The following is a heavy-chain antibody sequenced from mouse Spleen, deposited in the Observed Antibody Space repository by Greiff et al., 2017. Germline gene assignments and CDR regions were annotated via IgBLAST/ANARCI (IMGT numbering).Heavy chain of an antibody. J-gene: IGHJ4*01. Sequence: VKLVESGPGLVQPSQSLSITCTVSGFSLTSYGVHWVRQSPGKGLEWLGVIWSGGSTDYNAAFISRLSISKDNSKSQVFFKMNSLQADVTAIYYCARNYDFYAMDYWGQGTSVTVSS. D-gene: IGHD1-1*02. CDR3: ARNYDFYAMDY. CDR1: GFSLTSYG. CDR2: IWSGGST. V-gene: IGHV2-4-1*01.